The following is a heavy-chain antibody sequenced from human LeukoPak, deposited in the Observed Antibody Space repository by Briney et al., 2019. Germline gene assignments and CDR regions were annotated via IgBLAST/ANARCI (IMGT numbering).Heavy chain of an antibody. V-gene: IGHV1-69*05. CDR3: ARGPLYCSSTSSYTPGYYYYYMDV. CDR1: GGTFISYA. J-gene: IGHJ6*03. D-gene: IGHD2-2*02. CDR2: INPIFGTA. Sequence: SVKVSCKASGGTFISYAISWVRQAPGQGLEWMGGINPIFGTANYAQKFQGRVTITTDEATSTAYIELCSLRSEDTAVYYCARGPLYCSSTSSYTPGYYYYYMDVWGKGTTVTVSS.